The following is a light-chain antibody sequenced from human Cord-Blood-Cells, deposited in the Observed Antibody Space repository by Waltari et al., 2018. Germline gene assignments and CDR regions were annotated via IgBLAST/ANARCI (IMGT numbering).Light chain of an antibody. CDR2: DVS. V-gene: IGLV2-11*01. Sequence: QSALTQPPSVSASPGQAVTISCAGTSSAVGGYNYVSWYQQHPGKAPKLMTYDVSKRPSGVPDRFSGSKSGNTASLTISGLQAEDEADYYCCSYAGSYTGVFGGGTKLTVL. CDR1: SSAVGGYNY. CDR3: CSYAGSYTGV. J-gene: IGLJ3*02.